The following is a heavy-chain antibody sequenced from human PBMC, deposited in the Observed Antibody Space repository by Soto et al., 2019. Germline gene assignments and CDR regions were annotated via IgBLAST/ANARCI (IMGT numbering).Heavy chain of an antibody. CDR3: ARDGGYERLDY. CDR2: INHSGST. J-gene: IGHJ4*02. D-gene: IGHD5-12*01. CDR1: GWSFSGYY. Sequence: SETLSLTCAVYGWSFSGYYWTWIRQPPGKGLEWIGEINHSGSTNYNPSLKSRVTISVDTSKNQFSLKLSSVTAADTAVYYCARDGGYERLDYWGQGTLVTVSS. V-gene: IGHV4-34*01.